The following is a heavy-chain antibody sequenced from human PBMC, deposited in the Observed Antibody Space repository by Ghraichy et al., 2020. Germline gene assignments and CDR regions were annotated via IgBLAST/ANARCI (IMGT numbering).Heavy chain of an antibody. Sequence: GGSLRLSCAASGFSFSGFAMHWVRQAPGKGLEWVAIISFDGGKRNYADSVKGRFTISRDNAKNTVDLEMNGLRADDTAVYHCARDLYSSGWYGGSDFWGQGSLVIVSS. J-gene: IGHJ4*02. CDR3: ARDLYSSGWYGGSDF. CDR2: ISFDGGKR. V-gene: IGHV3-30-3*01. D-gene: IGHD6-19*01. CDR1: GFSFSGFA.